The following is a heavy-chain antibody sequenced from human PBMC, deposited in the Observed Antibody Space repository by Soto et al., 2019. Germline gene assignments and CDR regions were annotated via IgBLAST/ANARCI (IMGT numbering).Heavy chain of an antibody. Sequence: SETLSLTCTVSGGSISSSSYYWGWIRQPPGKGLEWIGSIYYSGSTYYNPSLKSRVTISVDTSKNQFSLKLSSVTAADTAVYYGARDSGATYSSSWYFDYWGQGTLVTVSS. CDR1: GGSISSSSYY. J-gene: IGHJ4*02. D-gene: IGHD6-13*01. CDR2: IYYSGST. V-gene: IGHV4-39*07. CDR3: ARDSGATYSSSWYFDY.